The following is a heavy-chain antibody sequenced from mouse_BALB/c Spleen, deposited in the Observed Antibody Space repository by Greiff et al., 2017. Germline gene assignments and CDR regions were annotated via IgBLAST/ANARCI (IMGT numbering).Heavy chain of an antibody. V-gene: IGHV1-7*01. Sequence: VQLQASGAELAKPGASVKMSCKASGYTFTRYWMHWVKQRPGQGLDWIGYINPSTGYTEYNQKFKDKATLTADKSSSTAYMQLSSLTSEDSAVYYCARRGYGNLYDMDYWGQGSSVTVTS. D-gene: IGHD2-10*02. CDR1: GYTFTRYW. CDR3: ARRGYGNLYDMDY. CDR2: INPSTGYT. J-gene: IGHJ4*01.